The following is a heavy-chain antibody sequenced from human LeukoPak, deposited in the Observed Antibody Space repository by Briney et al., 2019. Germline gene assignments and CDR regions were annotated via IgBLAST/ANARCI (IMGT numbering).Heavy chain of an antibody. D-gene: IGHD3-3*01. J-gene: IGHJ6*02. CDR1: GYTYTSYG. CDR3: ARDGRFPGSYGMDV. V-gene: IGHV1-18*01. Sequence: ASVKVSCKASGYTYTSYGISWVRQAPGQGLEWMEWISAYNGNTNYAQKLQGRVTMTTDTSTSTAYMELRSLRSDDTAVYYCARDGRFPGSYGMDVWGQGTTVTVSS. CDR2: ISAYNGNT.